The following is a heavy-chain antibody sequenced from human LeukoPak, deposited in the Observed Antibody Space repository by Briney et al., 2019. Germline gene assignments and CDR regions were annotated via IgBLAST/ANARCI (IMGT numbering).Heavy chain of an antibody. V-gene: IGHV1-8*01. CDR1: GYTFTSYD. Sequence: ASVKVSCTASGYTFTSYDFNWVRQATGQRPEWMGWMSPNSGDTGYAQKFQGRVTMTRNTSISTAYMELSSLRSDDTAVYYCARGPPNWGYDYWGPGTLVTVSS. J-gene: IGHJ4*02. D-gene: IGHD7-27*01. CDR2: MSPNSGDT. CDR3: ARGPPNWGYDY.